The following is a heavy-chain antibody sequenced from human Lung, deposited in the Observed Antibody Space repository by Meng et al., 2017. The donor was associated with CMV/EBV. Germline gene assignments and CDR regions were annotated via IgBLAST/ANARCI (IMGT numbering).Heavy chain of an antibody. Sequence: GSLRLSYVVSGYSISGTYYWGWIRQPPGKGLEWIGSIYHSGNTYYNPSLESRVTLSLDTSKNQFSLNLRSVTAADPAVYYCATHPPGHWGQGTLVTVSS. CDR3: ATHPPGH. CDR1: GYSISGTYY. J-gene: IGHJ4*02. V-gene: IGHV4-38-2*01. CDR2: IYHSGNT.